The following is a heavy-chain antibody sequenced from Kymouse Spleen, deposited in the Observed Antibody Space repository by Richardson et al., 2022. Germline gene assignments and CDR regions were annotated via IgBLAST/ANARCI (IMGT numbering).Heavy chain of an antibody. V-gene: IGHV3-30*18. Sequence: QVQLVESGGGVVQPGRSLRLSCAASGFTFSSYGMHWVRQAPGKGLEWVAVISYDGSNKYYADSVKGRFTISRDNSKNTLYLQMNSLRAEDTAVYYCAKAPTGDYYYYGMDVWGQGTTVTVSS. J-gene: IGHJ6*02. CDR3: AKAPTGDYYYYGMDV. D-gene: IGHD3-9*01. CDR1: GFTFSSYG. CDR2: ISYDGSNK.